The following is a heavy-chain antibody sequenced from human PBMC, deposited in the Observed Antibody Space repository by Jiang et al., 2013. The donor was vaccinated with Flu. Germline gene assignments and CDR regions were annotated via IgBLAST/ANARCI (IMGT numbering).Heavy chain of an antibody. Sequence: GSGLVKPSETLSLTCTVSDGSISSDSCDWGWIRQPPGKGLEWIGYIYYSGSTYYNPSLKSRVTISVDTSKNQFSLKLSSVTAADTAVYYCARGMDYDFWSGLGYWGQGTLVTV. J-gene: IGHJ4*02. CDR1: DGSISSDSCD. V-gene: IGHV4-30-4*08. CDR3: ARGMDYDFWSGLGY. CDR2: IYYSGST. D-gene: IGHD3-3*01.